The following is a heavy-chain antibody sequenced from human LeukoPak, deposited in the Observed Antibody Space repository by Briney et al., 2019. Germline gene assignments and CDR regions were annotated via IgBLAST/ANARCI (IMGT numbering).Heavy chain of an antibody. J-gene: IGHJ4*02. D-gene: IGHD7-27*01. CDR2: IYSSGST. CDR3: ARRPTGDPKFDY. CDR1: GGSISNYF. Sequence: KPSETLSLTCSVSGGSISNYFWTWIRQPPGKGLEWIGYIYSSGSTYYNSSLKSRVTISVDTSKNRFSLKLSTVTAADTAVYYCARRPTGDPKFDYWGQGTLVTVSS. V-gene: IGHV4-59*08.